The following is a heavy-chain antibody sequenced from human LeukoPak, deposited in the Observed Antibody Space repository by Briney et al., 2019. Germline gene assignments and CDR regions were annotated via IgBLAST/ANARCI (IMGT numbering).Heavy chain of an antibody. J-gene: IGHJ4*02. CDR3: ARGYYYDSSGYYFTPYFDY. D-gene: IGHD3-22*01. CDR1: GGSFSGYY. Sequence: PSETLSLTCAVYGGSFSGYYWSWIRQPPGKGLEWIGEINHSGSANYNPSLKSRVTISVDTSKNQFSLKLSSVAAADTAVYYCARGYYYDSSGYYFTPYFDYWGQGTLVTVSS. CDR2: INHSGSA. V-gene: IGHV4-34*01.